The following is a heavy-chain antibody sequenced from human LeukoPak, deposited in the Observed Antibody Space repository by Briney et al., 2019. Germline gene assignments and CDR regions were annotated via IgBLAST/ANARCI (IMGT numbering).Heavy chain of an antibody. V-gene: IGHV1-69*13. J-gene: IGHJ6*02. CDR3: ARDRPARARYSFWSGVGMDV. D-gene: IGHD3-3*01. CDR1: GYTFTSYA. Sequence: SVKVSCKASGYTFTSYAMNWVRQAPGQGLEWMGGIIPIFGTANYAQKFQGRVTITADESTSTAYMELSSLRSEDTAVYYCARDRPARARYSFWSGVGMDVWGQGTTVTVSS. CDR2: IIPIFGTA.